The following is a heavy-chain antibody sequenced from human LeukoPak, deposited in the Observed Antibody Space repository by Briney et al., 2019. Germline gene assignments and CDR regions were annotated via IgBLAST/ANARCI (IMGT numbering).Heavy chain of an antibody. CDR2: ITNNGGTT. D-gene: IGHD5-24*01. Sequence: PGGSLRLSCAASGFTFASYAMHWVRQAPGKGLEYVSAITNNGGTTFYANSVKGRFTISRDNYKHTLLLQKGRLIPEHMAVYYCTREDDYTYYYWGQGNLVTVSS. CDR1: GFTFASYA. V-gene: IGHV3-64*01. CDR3: TREDDYTYYY. J-gene: IGHJ4*02.